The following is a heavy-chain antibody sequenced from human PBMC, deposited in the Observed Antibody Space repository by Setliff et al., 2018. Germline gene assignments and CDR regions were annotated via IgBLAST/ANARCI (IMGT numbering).Heavy chain of an antibody. J-gene: IGHJ4*02. CDR1: GGSISSYY. Sequence: LSLTCTVSGGSISSYYWSWIRQPAGKGLEWIGHIYIGGSANYNPSLKSRVTMSIDTSKNQFSLKLNSVTAADTAVYYCARSFSRREKFLLDYWGQGALVTVSS. CDR3: ARSFSRREKFLLDY. CDR2: IYIGGSA. V-gene: IGHV4-4*07.